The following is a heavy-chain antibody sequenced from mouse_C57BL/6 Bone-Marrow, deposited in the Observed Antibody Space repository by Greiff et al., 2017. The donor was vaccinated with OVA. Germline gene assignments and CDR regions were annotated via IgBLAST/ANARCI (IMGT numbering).Heavy chain of an antibody. D-gene: IGHD1-1*01. CDR3: ARQYYGSSPYWYFDV. V-gene: IGHV15-2*01. J-gene: IGHJ1*03. CDR2: ILPSIGRT. CDR1: DSEVFPIAY. Sequence: LQQSGSELRSPGSSVKLSCKDFDSEVFPIAYMSWVRQKPGHGFEWIGGILPSIGRTIYGEKFEDKATLDADTLSNTAYLELNSLTSEDSAIYYCARQYYGSSPYWYFDVWGTGTTVTVSS.